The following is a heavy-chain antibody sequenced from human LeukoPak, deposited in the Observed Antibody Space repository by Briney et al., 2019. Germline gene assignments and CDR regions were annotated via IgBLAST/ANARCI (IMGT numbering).Heavy chain of an antibody. D-gene: IGHD5-12*01. CDR3: ARQGATIDPYDY. J-gene: IGHJ4*02. CDR2: IYTADSDT. V-gene: IGHV5-51*01. CDR1: GYSFTTYW. Sequence: GESLKISCKGSGYSFTTYWIGWVRQMPGKGLECMGTIYTADSDTRYSPSFQGQVIISADKSINTAYLQWSSLKASDTAMYYCARQGATIDPYDYWGRGTLVTVSS.